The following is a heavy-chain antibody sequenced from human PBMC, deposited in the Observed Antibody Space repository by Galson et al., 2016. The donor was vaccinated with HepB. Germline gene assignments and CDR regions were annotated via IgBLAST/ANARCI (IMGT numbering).Heavy chain of an antibody. CDR1: GGSVSSRSYY. CDR3: AATSPYSGSKGFFDY. D-gene: IGHD1-26*01. Sequence: SETLSLTCNVSGGSVSSRSYYWHWIRQPPGKGLEWIGYIYYTGSTNYNPSLKSRVTISLDTSKTQFSLRLSSVTAADTAVYYCAATSPYSGSKGFFDYWGQGSLVTVSS. J-gene: IGHJ4*02. V-gene: IGHV4-61*01. CDR2: IYYTGST.